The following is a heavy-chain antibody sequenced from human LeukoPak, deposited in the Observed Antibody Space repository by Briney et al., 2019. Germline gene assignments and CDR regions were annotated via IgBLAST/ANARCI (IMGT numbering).Heavy chain of an antibody. V-gene: IGHV3-7*01. J-gene: IGHJ4*02. CDR2: IKQDGSEN. CDR1: GFTFSSYW. CDR3: ASLGYCSSTSCSRTPGFDY. Sequence: GGSLRLSCAASGFTFSSYWMSWVRQAPGKGLEWVANIKQDGSENYCVDSVKGRFTISRDNAKNSLYLQMNSLRAEDTAVYYCASLGYCSSTSCSRTPGFDYWGQGTLVTVSS. D-gene: IGHD2-2*01.